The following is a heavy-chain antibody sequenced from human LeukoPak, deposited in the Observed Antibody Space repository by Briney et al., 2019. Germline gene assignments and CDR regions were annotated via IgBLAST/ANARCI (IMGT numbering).Heavy chain of an antibody. CDR2: IWYDGSNK. CDR3: ARGAPGGGMVRGVIIDY. D-gene: IGHD3-10*01. CDR1: GFTFSSYA. Sequence: PGGSLRLSCAASGFTFSSYAMNWVRQAPGKGLEWVAVIWYDGSNKYYADSVKGRFTISRDNSKNTLYLQMNSLRAEDTAVYYCARGAPGGGMVRGVIIDYWGQGTLVTVSS. J-gene: IGHJ4*02. V-gene: IGHV3-33*08.